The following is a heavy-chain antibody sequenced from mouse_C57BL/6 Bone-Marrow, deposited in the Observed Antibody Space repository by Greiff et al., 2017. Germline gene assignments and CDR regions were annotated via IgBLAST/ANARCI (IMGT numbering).Heavy chain of an antibody. CDR3: ASAYDYDGPSYCYFDV. CDR2: IDPSDSYT. V-gene: IGHV1-69*01. Sequence: QVQLQQPGAELVMPGASVKLSCKASGYTFTSYWLHWVKQRPGQGLEWIGEIDPSDSYTNYNQKFKGKSTLTVDKSSSTAYLQLSSLTSEDAAVYYCASAYDYDGPSYCYFDVWGTGTTVTVSS. CDR1: GYTFTSYW. J-gene: IGHJ1*03. D-gene: IGHD2-4*01.